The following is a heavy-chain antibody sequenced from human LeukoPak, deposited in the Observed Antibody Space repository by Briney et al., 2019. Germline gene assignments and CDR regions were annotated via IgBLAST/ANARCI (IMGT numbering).Heavy chain of an antibody. CDR3: AKDRCSSTSCPNRFDP. D-gene: IGHD2-2*01. CDR1: GFTFSDTW. Sequence: GGSLRLSCAASGFTFSDTWMHWVRQAPGKGLVWVSRIRSDGSDTRYAESVKGRFTISRDNSKNMLYLQMNSLRAEDRGIHYCAKDRCSSTSCPNRFDPWGQGTLVTVSS. V-gene: IGHV3-74*01. CDR2: IRSDGSDT. J-gene: IGHJ5*02.